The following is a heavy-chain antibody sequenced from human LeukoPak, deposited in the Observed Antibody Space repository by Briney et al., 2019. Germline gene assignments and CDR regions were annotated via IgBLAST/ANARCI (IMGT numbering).Heavy chain of an antibody. CDR2: IYYSGST. V-gene: IGHV4-31*03. CDR1: GGSISSGGYY. J-gene: IGHJ4*02. D-gene: IGHD3-10*01. Sequence: SETLSLTCTVSGGSISSGGYYWSWIRQHPGKGLEWIGYIYYSGSTYYNPSLKSRVTISVDTSKNQFSLKLSSVTAADTAVYYCARVGFGEPYFDYWGQGTLLTVSS. CDR3: ARVGFGEPYFDY.